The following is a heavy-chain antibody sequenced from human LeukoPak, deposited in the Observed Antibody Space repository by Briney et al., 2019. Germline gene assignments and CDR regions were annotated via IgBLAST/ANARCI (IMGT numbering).Heavy chain of an antibody. CDR2: INHRGSS. CDR1: GESFSAYF. V-gene: IGHV4-34*01. CDR3: ARGSSFDGYCSAGACDTGYYDS. Sequence: SETLSLTCAVYGESFSAYFWNWIRQAPGKPLEYIGEINHRGSSHYNPSLKTRVTLSVDTSKNQFSLKLTSVTAADTAVYFCARGSSFDGYCSAGACDTGYYDSWGQGTPVTVSS. J-gene: IGHJ4*02. D-gene: IGHD2-15*01.